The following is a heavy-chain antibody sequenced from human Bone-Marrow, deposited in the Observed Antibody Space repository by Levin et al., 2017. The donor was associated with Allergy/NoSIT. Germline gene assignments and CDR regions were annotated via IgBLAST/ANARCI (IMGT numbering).Heavy chain of an antibody. Sequence: SETLSLTCTVSGGSINTYYWSWIRQPAGKGLEWIGRIFSSGKTNYNPSLKSRVTMSVDPSKKQFSLKLSSVTAADTAVYYCARGLGSSGLYLYAFDVWGQGTVVTVSS. V-gene: IGHV4-4*07. D-gene: IGHD6-19*01. CDR3: ARGLGSSGLYLYAFDV. J-gene: IGHJ3*01. CDR1: GGSINTYY. CDR2: IFSSGKT.